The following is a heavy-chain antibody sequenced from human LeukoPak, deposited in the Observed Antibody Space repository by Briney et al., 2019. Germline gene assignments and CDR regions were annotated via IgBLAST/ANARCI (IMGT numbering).Heavy chain of an antibody. J-gene: IGHJ4*02. V-gene: IGHV3-53*01. D-gene: IGHD3-9*01. CDR3: ARGPSWGYDILTV. CDR1: GFTVSSNY. CDR2: IYSGGST. Sequence: GGSLRLSCAASGFTVSSNYMSWVRQAPGKGLEWVSVIYSGGSTYYADSVKGRFTISRDNSKNTLYPQMNSLRAEDTAVYYCARGPSWGYDILTVWGQGTLVTVSS.